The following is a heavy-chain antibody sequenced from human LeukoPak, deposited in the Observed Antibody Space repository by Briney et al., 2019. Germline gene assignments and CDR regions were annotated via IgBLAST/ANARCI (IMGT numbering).Heavy chain of an antibody. J-gene: IGHJ6*03. CDR1: GFMFSDYG. CDR3: AKEGDRGEALYYYYMDV. V-gene: IGHV3-33*06. CDR2: IWYDGSNI. D-gene: IGHD3-10*01. Sequence: GRSLRLSCAASGFMFSDYGMHWVRQAPGKGLEGVAAIWYDGSNIFYADSVKVRFTISRDNSKNALYLQMNSLRAEVTADYYCAKEGDRGEALYYYYMDVWGNGTTVTVSS.